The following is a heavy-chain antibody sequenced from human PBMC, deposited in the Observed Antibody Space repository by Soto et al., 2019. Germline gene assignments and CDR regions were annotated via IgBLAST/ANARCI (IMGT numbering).Heavy chain of an antibody. J-gene: IGHJ5*01. V-gene: IGHV4-59*08. CDR3: ARLGGFFQALDS. CDR1: GGSISPYY. Sequence: PSETLSLTCTVSGGSISPYYWSWIRQPPGKGLEWIGYIYFAGTTKYNPSLKSRVTISVDSSKNQFSLNLTSVTAADTAVYYCARLGGFFQALDSWGRGTLVTVS. D-gene: IGHD2-15*01. CDR2: IYFAGTT.